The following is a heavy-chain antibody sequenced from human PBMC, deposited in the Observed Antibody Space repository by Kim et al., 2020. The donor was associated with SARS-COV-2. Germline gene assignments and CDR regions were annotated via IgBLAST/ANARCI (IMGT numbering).Heavy chain of an antibody. CDR2: GTT. Sequence: GTTDYAAPVKGRFTISRDDSKNTLYLQMNSLKTEDTAVYYCTTQRYYDFNWGQGTLVTVSS. D-gene: IGHD3-3*01. J-gene: IGHJ4*02. CDR3: TTQRYYDFN. V-gene: IGHV3-15*01.